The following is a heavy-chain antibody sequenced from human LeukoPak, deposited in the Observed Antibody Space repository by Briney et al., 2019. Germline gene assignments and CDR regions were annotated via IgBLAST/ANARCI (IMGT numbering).Heavy chain of an antibody. V-gene: IGHV4-38-2*01. J-gene: IGHJ4*02. CDR2: IYHSGST. D-gene: IGHD3-9*01. CDR1: GYSISSGYY. CDR3: AARDILTGYSSNAVRFDY. Sequence: SETLSLTCAVSGYSISSGYYWGWIRQPPGKGLEWIGSIYHSGSTYYNPSLKSRVTISVDTSKNQFSLKLSSVTAADTAVYYCAARDILTGYSSNAVRFDYWGQGTLVTVSS.